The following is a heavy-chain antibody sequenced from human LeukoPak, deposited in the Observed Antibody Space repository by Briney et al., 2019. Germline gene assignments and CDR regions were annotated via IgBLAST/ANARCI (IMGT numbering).Heavy chain of an antibody. V-gene: IGHV5-51*01. J-gene: IGHJ3*02. D-gene: IGHD5-12*01. CDR3: ARHLSGYDPAFDI. CDR1: GYSFTSYW. Sequence: GESLKISCKGSGYSFTSYWIGWVRQMPGKGLGWMGIIYPGDSDTRYSPSFQGQVTISADKSISTVYLQWSSLKASDTAMYYCARHLSGYDPAFDIWGQGTMVTVSS. CDR2: IYPGDSDT.